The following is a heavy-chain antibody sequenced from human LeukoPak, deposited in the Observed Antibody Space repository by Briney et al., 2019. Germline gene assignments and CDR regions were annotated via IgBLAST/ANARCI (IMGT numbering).Heavy chain of an antibody. Sequence: SETLSLTCTVSGGSISSSSYYWGWIRQPPGKGLEWIGEINHSGSTNYNPSLKSRVTISVDTSKNQFSLKLSSVTAADTAVYYCARHVLSGYLNYWYFDLWGRGTLVTVSS. CDR1: GGSISSSSYY. CDR2: INHSGST. D-gene: IGHD3-3*01. V-gene: IGHV4-39*01. CDR3: ARHVLSGYLNYWYFDL. J-gene: IGHJ2*01.